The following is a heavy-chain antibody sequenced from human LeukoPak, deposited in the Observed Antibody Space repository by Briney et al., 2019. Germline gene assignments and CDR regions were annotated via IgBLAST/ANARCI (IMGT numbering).Heavy chain of an antibody. CDR3: ARDRDYGGNSIYFDY. CDR1: GYTFTRYY. J-gene: IGHJ4*02. Sequence: ASVKVSCTASGYTFTRYYIHWVRQAPGQGLEWMGIINPSGGSATYAQKFQGRVTMTTDTSTNTVYMELSSLSSADTAVYYCARDRDYGGNSIYFDYWGPGTLVTVSS. D-gene: IGHD4-23*01. V-gene: IGHV1-46*01. CDR2: INPSGGSA.